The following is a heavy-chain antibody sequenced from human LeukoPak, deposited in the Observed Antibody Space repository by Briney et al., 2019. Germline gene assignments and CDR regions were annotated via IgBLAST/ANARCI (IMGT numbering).Heavy chain of an antibody. D-gene: IGHD6-13*01. CDR1: GGSISSSNYY. CDR3: ARIMLSSSWFGEYFQH. J-gene: IGHJ1*01. Sequence: SETLSLTCTVSGGSISSSNYYWGWIRQPPGKGLEWIGSINYSGTTYYNPSLKSRVTISVDASKNQFSLNPTSVTAADTAVYYCARIMLSSSWFGEYFQHWGQGALVTVSS. CDR2: INYSGTT. V-gene: IGHV4-39*01.